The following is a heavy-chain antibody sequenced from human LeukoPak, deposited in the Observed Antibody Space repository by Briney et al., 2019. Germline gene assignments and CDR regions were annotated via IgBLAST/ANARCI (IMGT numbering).Heavy chain of an antibody. CDR2: IIPILGIA. D-gene: IGHD6-19*01. Sequence: GASVKVSCKASGGTFGSYAISWVRQAPGQGLEWMGRIIPILGIANYAQKFQGRVTITADKSTSTAYMELSSLRSEDTAVYYCAREEGIAVQYGMDVWGQGTTVTVSS. CDR1: GGTFGSYA. V-gene: IGHV1-69*04. CDR3: AREEGIAVQYGMDV. J-gene: IGHJ6*02.